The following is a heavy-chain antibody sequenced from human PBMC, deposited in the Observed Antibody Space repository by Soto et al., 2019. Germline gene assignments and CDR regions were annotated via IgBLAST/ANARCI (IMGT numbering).Heavy chain of an antibody. CDR3: ARALKYYYDSSGYYVSD. CDR1: GGTFSSYA. CDR2: IIPIFGTA. J-gene: IGHJ4*02. V-gene: IGHV1-69*13. Sequence: SLKLSCKSSGGTFSSYAISWVRQAPGQGLEWMGGIIPIFGTANYAQKFQGRVTITADESTSTAYMELSSLRSEDTAVYYCARALKYYYDSSGYYVSDWGQGTLVTVSS. D-gene: IGHD3-22*01.